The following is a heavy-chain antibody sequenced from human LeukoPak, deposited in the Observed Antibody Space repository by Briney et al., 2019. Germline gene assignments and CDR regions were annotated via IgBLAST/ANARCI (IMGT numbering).Heavy chain of an antibody. Sequence: GGSLRLSCAASGFTFSSYAMHWVRQAPGKGLEWVSLISGDGGSTYYADSGKGRFTISRDNSKNSLYLQMNSLRTEDTALYYCAKDIGWEPGLRFDYWGQGTLVTVSS. J-gene: IGHJ4*02. D-gene: IGHD1-26*01. CDR2: ISGDGGST. CDR3: AKDIGWEPGLRFDY. V-gene: IGHV3-43*02. CDR1: GFTFSSYA.